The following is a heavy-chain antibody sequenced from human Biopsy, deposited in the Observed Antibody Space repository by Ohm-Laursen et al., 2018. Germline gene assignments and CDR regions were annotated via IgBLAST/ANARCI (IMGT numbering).Heavy chain of an antibody. CDR3: ARGSGYFKLDV. V-gene: IGHV4-34*01. J-gene: IGHJ6*02. Sequence: SETLSLTCAVYGGSFSGYYWSWIRQPPGKGLEWIGEINHRGSTNYNPSLKGRVTISVDTSKNQFSLKLRSVTAADTAIYYCARGSGYFKLDVWGQGTTVTVSS. CDR2: INHRGST. CDR1: GGSFSGYY. D-gene: IGHD5-12*01.